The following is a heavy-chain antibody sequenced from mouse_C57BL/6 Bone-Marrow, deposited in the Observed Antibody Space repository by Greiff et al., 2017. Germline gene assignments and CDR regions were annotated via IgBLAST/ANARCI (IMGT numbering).Heavy chain of an antibody. CDR3: AREATMVKGYWYFDV. D-gene: IGHD2-2*01. J-gene: IGHJ1*03. V-gene: IGHV1-69*01. CDR2: IDPSDSYT. Sequence: QVQLQQPGAELVMPGASVKLSCKASGYTFTSYWMHWVKQRPGQGLEWIGEIDPSDSYTNYNQKFKGKSTLTVDKSSSTAYMQLSSLTSEDSAVYYCAREATMVKGYWYFDVWGTGTTVTVSS. CDR1: GYTFTSYW.